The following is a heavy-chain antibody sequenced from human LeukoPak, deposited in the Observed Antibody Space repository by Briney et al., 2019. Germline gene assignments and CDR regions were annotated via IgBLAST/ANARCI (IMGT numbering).Heavy chain of an antibody. D-gene: IGHD3-9*01. J-gene: IGHJ6*02. CDR3: ARDQLKGRYFDLDV. V-gene: IGHV3-23*01. CDR1: GFTFSSYA. CDR2: ISGSGGST. Sequence: GGSLRLSCAASGFTFSSYAMSWVRQAPGKGLEWVSAISGSGGSTYYADSVKGRFTISRDNSKNTLYLQMNSLRAEDTAVYYCARDQLKGRYFDLDVWGQGTTVTVSS.